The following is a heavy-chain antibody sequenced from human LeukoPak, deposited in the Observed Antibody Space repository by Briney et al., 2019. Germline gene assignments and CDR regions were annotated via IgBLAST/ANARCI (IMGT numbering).Heavy chain of an antibody. CDR1: GGSISSYY. CDR2: IYTSGST. V-gene: IGHV4-4*07. Sequence: PSETLSLTCTVSGGSISSYYWSWIRQPAGKGLEWIGRIYTSGSTNYNPSLKSRVTISVDTSKNQFSLKLSSVTAADTAVYYCASTICISTSCYPGVVDYWGQGTLVTVSS. D-gene: IGHD2-2*01. J-gene: IGHJ4*02. CDR3: ASTICISTSCYPGVVDY.